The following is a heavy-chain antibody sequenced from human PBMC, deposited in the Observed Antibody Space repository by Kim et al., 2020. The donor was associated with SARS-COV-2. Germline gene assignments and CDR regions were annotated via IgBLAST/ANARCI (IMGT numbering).Heavy chain of an antibody. D-gene: IGHD2-2*01. J-gene: IGHJ3*02. CDR2: ISNTGDTV. CDR3: ALIMPRENSFNI. V-gene: IGHV3-48*03. Sequence: GGSLRLSCAASTFAFSIYEMNWLRQAPGKRLEWLSYISNTGDTVYYAESIEGRFTISRDNANNSLFLQMDSLRVEDTAVYYCALIMPRENSFNIWGQGTVVTVSS. CDR1: TFAFSIYE.